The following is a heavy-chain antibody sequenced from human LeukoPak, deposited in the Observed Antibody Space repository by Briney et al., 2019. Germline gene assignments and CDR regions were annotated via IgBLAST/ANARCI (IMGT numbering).Heavy chain of an antibody. D-gene: IGHD1-26*01. J-gene: IGHJ4*02. CDR2: ISAGGGGI. CDR3: AKESNGRRFDFDY. V-gene: IGHV3-23*01. Sequence: AGGSLRLSCAASGFISRDYPMSWVRQTPGKGLEWVSSISAGGGGIYYADSVKGRFTVSRDDSKNTLCLQMNSLRVEDTALYYCAKESNGRRFDFDYWGQGTLATVSS. CDR1: GFISRDYP.